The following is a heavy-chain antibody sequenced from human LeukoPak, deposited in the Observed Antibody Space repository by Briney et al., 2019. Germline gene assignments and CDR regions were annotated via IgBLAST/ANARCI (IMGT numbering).Heavy chain of an antibody. CDR1: GFTFSTFG. J-gene: IGHJ4*02. V-gene: IGHV3-33*05. Sequence: GGSLRLSCAASGFTFSTFGMRWVRQAPGKGLEWVAFISYDGSNQYYADSVKGRFTISRDTSKNTLSLQMNSLRAEDTAVYYCARTYSRNSHATVDYWGQGTLVTVSS. D-gene: IGHD6-13*01. CDR2: ISYDGSNQ. CDR3: ARTYSRNSHATVDY.